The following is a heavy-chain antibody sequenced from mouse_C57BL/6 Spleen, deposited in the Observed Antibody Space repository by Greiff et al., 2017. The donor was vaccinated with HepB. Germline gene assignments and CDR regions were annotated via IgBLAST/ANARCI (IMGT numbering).Heavy chain of an antibody. V-gene: IGHV1-81*01. CDR2: IYPRSGNT. CDR3: ASIYYDYDGSWFAY. Sequence: VQGVESGAELARPGASVKLSCKASGYTFTSYGISWVKQRTGQGLEWIGEIYPRSGNTYYNEKFKGKATLTADKSSSTAYMELRSLTSEDSAVYFCASIYYDYDGSWFAYWGQGTLVTVSA. D-gene: IGHD2-4*01. J-gene: IGHJ3*01. CDR1: GYTFTSYG.